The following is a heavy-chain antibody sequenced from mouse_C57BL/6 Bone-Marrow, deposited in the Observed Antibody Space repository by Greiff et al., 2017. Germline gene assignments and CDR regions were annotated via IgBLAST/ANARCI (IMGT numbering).Heavy chain of an antibody. J-gene: IGHJ3*01. Sequence: VQLQQSGAELVRPGASVKLSCTASGFNIKDDYMHWVKQRPEQGLEWIGWIDPENGDTEYASKFQGKATITADTSSNTAYLQLSSLTSEDTAVYYCTTDYGYDLAWFAYGGQGTLVTVSA. D-gene: IGHD2-2*01. CDR2: IDPENGDT. V-gene: IGHV14-4*01. CDR3: TTDYGYDLAWFAY. CDR1: GFNIKDDY.